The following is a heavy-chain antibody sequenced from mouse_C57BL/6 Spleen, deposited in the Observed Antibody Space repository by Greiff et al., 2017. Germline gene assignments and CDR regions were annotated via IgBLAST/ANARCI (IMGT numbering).Heavy chain of an antibody. CDR2: IYPGDGDT. V-gene: IGHV1-80*01. CDR1: GYAFSSYW. Sequence: VKLQESGAELVKPGASVKISCKASGYAFSSYWMNWVKQRPGKGLEWIGQIYPGDGDTNYNGKFKGKATLTADKSSSTAYMQLSSLTSEDSAVYFCARSRGGYAMDYWGQGTSVTVSS. CDR3: ARSRGGYAMDY. J-gene: IGHJ4*01.